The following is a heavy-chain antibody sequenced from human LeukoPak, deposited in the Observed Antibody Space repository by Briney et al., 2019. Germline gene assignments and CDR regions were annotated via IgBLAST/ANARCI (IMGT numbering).Heavy chain of an antibody. Sequence: ASVKVSCKASGYTFTSYGISWVRQALGQGLEWMGWISAYNGNTNYAQKLQGRVTMTTDTSTSTAYMELRSLRSDDTAVYYCARGWYYDSSGYYQYWGQGTLVTVSS. CDR1: GYTFTSYG. CDR3: ARGWYYDSSGYYQY. D-gene: IGHD3-22*01. J-gene: IGHJ4*02. V-gene: IGHV1-18*01. CDR2: ISAYNGNT.